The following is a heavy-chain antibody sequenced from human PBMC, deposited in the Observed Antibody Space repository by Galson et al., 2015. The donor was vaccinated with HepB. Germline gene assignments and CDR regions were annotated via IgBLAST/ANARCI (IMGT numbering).Heavy chain of an antibody. CDR1: GFTFSSYG. Sequence: SLRLSCAASGFTFSSYGMHWVRQAPGKGLEWVAVIWYDGSNKYYADSVKGRFTISRDNSKNTLYLQMNSLRAEDTAVYYCARRAYGAAGRYYYGMDVWGQGTTVTVSS. V-gene: IGHV3-33*01. CDR3: ARRAYGAAGRYYYGMDV. CDR2: IWYDGSNK. J-gene: IGHJ6*02. D-gene: IGHD4-17*01.